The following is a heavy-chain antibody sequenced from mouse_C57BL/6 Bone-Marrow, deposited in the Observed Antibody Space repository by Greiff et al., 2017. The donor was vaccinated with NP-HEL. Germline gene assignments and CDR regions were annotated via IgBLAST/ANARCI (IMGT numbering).Heavy chain of an antibody. CDR3: ASPLITTVVAPAY. CDR2: ISDGGSYT. D-gene: IGHD1-1*01. V-gene: IGHV5-4*03. J-gene: IGHJ3*01. Sequence: DVKLVESGGGLVKPGGSLKLSCAASGFTFSSYAMSWVRQTPEKRLEWVATISDGGSYTYYPDNVKGRFTISRDNAKNNLYLQMSHLKSEDTAMYYCASPLITTVVAPAYWGQGTLVTVSA. CDR1: GFTFSSYA.